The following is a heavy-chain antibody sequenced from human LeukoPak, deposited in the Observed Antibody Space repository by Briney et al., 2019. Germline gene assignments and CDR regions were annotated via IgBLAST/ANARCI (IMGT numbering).Heavy chain of an antibody. D-gene: IGHD3-22*01. J-gene: IGHJ4*02. CDR3: ATLDFYYDSSGRPLPPD. CDR1: GYTLSDFS. Sequence: GASVKVSCKVSGYTLSDFSMHWVRQAPGKGLEWLGGFDREDDEPIYAQKFQGGVRMTGDTSTDTAYMELSALRSEDTAVYYCATLDFYYDSSGRPLPPDWGQGTLVTVSS. CDR2: FDREDDEP. V-gene: IGHV1-24*01.